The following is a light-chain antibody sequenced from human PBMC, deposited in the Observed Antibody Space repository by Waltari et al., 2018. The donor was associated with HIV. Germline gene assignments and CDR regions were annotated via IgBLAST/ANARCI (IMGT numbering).Light chain of an antibody. CDR2: GAS. J-gene: IGKJ3*01. V-gene: IGKV1-39*01. Sequence: VTQSPLSLSASVGDKVSITCRTSQTVSGFLQWFQQKPGNAPKLLISGASSLQNGVPSRFSGSGSGTDFTLTISSLQPDGFATYYCLQSRSTPLTFGPGTKVEI. CDR3: LQSRSTPLT. CDR1: QTVSGF.